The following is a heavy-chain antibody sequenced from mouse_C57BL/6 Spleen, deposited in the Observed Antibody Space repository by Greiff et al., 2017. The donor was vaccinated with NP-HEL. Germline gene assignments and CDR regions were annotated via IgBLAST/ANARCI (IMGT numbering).Heavy chain of an antibody. CDR1: GFSLTSYG. CDR3: AKKAYYSNDGAMDY. Sequence: VKLMESGPGLVQPSQSLSITCTVSGFSLTSYGVHWVRQSPGKGLEWLGVIWRGGSKDYNAAFMSRQSITTDNSKSQVFCKMNSLQADDTAIYDCAKKAYYSNDGAMDYGGQGTSVTVAS. V-gene: IGHV2-5*01. J-gene: IGHJ4*01. CDR2: IWRGGSK. D-gene: IGHD2-5*01.